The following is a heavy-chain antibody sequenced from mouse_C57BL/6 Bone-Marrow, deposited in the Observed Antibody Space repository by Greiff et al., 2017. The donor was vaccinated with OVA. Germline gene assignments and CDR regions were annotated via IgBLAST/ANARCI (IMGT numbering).Heavy chain of an antibody. CDR2: IHPNSGST. D-gene: IGHD2-3*01. V-gene: IGHV1-64*01. CDR1: GYTFTSYW. CDR3: ARERDGYYPWFAY. J-gene: IGHJ3*01. Sequence: VQLQQPGAELVKPGASVKLSCKASGYTFTSYWMHWVKQRPGQGLEWIGMIHPNSGSTNYNEKFKSKATLTVDKSSSTAYMQLSSLTSEDSAVYYCARERDGYYPWFAYWGQGTLVTVSA.